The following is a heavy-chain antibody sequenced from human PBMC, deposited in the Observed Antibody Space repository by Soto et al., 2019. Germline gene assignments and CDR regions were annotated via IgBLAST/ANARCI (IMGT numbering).Heavy chain of an antibody. J-gene: IGHJ6*02. CDR1: GGTFSSYA. Sequence: QVQLVQSGAEVKKPGSSVKVSCKASGGTFSSYAISWVRQAPGQGLEWMGGIIPISGTAHYAQKFQGRVTSTADESTRTAYMGLSSLRSEDTSVYYCARSQGSSTSLEISYYYCYGMDVWGQGTTVTVSS. D-gene: IGHD2-2*01. CDR3: ARSQGSSTSLEISYYYCYGMDV. V-gene: IGHV1-69*01. CDR2: IIPISGTA.